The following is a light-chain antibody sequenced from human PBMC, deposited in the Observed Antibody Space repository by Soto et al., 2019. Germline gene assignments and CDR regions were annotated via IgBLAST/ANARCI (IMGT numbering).Light chain of an antibody. J-gene: IGKJ1*01. V-gene: IGKV1-5*01. CDR3: QQYQSYWT. CDR1: QSISSR. Sequence: DIQMTQSPSTLSASVGDRVIITCRASQSISSRLAWYQQKPGKVPNLLIYDASNLESGVPSRFSGSGSGTEFTLTISSLQPDDFATYYCQQYQSYWTFGQGTKVDIK. CDR2: DAS.